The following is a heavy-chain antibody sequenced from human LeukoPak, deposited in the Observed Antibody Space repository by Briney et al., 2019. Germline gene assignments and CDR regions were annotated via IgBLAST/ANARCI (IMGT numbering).Heavy chain of an antibody. CDR2: IIPIFGTA. V-gene: IGHV1-69*06. J-gene: IGHJ6*03. CDR1: GGTFSSYA. CDR3: ARGCRFGELFHYYYYYYMDV. Sequence: ASVKVSCKASGGTFSSYAISWVRQAPGQGLEWMGGIIPIFGTANYAQKFQGRVTITADKSTSTAYMELSRLRSEDTAVYYCARGCRFGELFHYYYYYYMDVWGKGTTVTISS. D-gene: IGHD3-10*01.